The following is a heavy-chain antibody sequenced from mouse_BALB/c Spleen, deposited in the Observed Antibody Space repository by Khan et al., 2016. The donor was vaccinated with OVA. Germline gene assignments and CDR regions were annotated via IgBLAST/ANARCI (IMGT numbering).Heavy chain of an antibody. V-gene: IGHV5-17*02. D-gene: IGHD2-3*01. J-gene: IGHJ4*01. CDR1: GFTFSGFG. Sequence: EVELVESGGNLVQPGGSRKLSCAASGFTFSGFGMHWVRQAPEKGLEWVAYISSGSSTIYYADTVKGRFTISRDNPKNTLFLQMNSLRPEDTAIYYCARRRIFDGYYGGPMDYWGQGTSVTVSS. CDR3: ARRRIFDGYYGGPMDY. CDR2: ISSGSSTI.